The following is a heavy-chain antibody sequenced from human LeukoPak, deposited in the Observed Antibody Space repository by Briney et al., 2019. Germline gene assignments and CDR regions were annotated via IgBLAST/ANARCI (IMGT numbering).Heavy chain of an antibody. J-gene: IGHJ4*02. V-gene: IGHV4-59*08. CDR3: AKVSDRDSSGYYWGFEY. Sequence: PSETLSLTCTVSGGSISSYHWSWIRQPPGKGLEWIGYISYSGSTNYNPSLKSRVTISVDASKNQFSLKLTSVTAADTAVYYCAKVSDRDSSGYYWGFEYWGQGTLVTVSS. CDR1: GGSISSYH. CDR2: ISYSGST. D-gene: IGHD3-22*01.